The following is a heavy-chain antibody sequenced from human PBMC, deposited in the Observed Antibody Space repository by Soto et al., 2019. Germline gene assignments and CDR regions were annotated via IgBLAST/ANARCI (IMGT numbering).Heavy chain of an antibody. V-gene: IGHV4-39*01. CDR3: ARPSVLGAMSYRNFDL. D-gene: IGHD1-26*01. CDR2: MHYGGNS. CDR1: GDSISSSSYY. Sequence: QLQLQESGAGLVKPSETLSLTCSVSGDSISSSSYYWGWIRQPPGKGLEWIGSMHYGGNSYYNPSRKSRVTISVDTSQNQFSLKLSSVTAADTAVYYCARPSVLGAMSYRNFDLWGRGTLVTVSS. J-gene: IGHJ2*01.